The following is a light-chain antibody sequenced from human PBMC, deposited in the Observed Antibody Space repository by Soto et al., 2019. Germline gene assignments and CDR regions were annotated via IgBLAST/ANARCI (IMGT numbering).Light chain of an antibody. CDR3: QQYGRSPWT. CDR1: QTVGASY. CDR2: GAS. V-gene: IGKV3-20*01. J-gene: IGKJ1*01. Sequence: DIVVTQSPDTLSLSPGDRATVSCRASQTVGASYVAWYQHRPGQAPKFLMYGASTRATGIPDRFSGSGSGTEFTLTIESLEPEDFGLYYCQQYGRSPWTFGQGTRVEI.